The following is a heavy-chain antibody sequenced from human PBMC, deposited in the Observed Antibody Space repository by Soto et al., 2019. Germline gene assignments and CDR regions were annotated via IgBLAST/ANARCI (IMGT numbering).Heavy chain of an antibody. CDR1: GGSISSGGYY. CDR3: ARGPPSYYYDSSGYVWFDP. V-gene: IGHV4-31*03. D-gene: IGHD3-22*01. CDR2: ICYSGST. J-gene: IGHJ5*02. Sequence: LSLTCTVSGGSISSGGYYWSWIRQHPGKGLEWIGYICYSGSTYYNPSLKSRVTISVDTSKNQFSLKLSSVTAADTAVYYCARGPPSYYYDSSGYVWFDPWGQGTLVTVSS.